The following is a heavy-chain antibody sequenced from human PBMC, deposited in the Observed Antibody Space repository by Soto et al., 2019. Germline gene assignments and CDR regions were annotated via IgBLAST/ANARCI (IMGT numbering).Heavy chain of an antibody. CDR1: GSTFSSYG. CDR2: ISYDGSNK. D-gene: IGHD5-18*01. Sequence: GGSLRLSCAASGSTFSSYGMHWVRQAPGKGLEWVAVISYDGSNKYYADSVKGRFTISRDNSKNTLYLQMNSLRAEDTAVYYCESVPQNSPVDKARGYWGQGTLVTVSS. J-gene: IGHJ4*02. CDR3: ESVPQNSPVDKARGY. V-gene: IGHV3-30*03.